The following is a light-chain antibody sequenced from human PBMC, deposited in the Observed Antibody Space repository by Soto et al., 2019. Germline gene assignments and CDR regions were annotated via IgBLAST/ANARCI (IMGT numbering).Light chain of an antibody. CDR2: SNN. J-gene: IGLJ3*02. CDR1: SSNIGSNT. Sequence: QSVLTQPPSASGTPGQRVTISCSGSSSNIGSNTVNWYQQLPGTAPKLLIYSNNQRPSGVPDRFSGSKSGTSASLAISGLQSEDEADYYCAAWDASLKAWVFGGGTKLTVL. V-gene: IGLV1-44*01. CDR3: AAWDASLKAWV.